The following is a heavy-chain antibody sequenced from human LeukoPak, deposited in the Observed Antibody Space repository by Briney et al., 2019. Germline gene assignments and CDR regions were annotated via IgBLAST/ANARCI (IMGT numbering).Heavy chain of an antibody. V-gene: IGHV4-39*01. CDR2: TYYSGST. CDR3: ARQLARSGSYYNAIDY. Sequence: SETLSLTCTVSGGSISSGSYYWSWIRQPAGKGLEWIGSTYYSGSTYYNPSLKSRVTISVDTSKNQFSLKLSSVTAADTAVYYCARQLARSGSYYNAIDYWGQGTLVTVSS. D-gene: IGHD3-10*01. J-gene: IGHJ4*02. CDR1: GGSISSGSYY.